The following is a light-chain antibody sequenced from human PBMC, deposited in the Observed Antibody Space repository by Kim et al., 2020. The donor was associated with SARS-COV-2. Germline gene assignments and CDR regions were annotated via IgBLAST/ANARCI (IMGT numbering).Light chain of an antibody. Sequence: PGERATLSCRASQSVGSRYLAWYQHKPGQSPRLVIYAASSRATGIPDRFSGSASGPDITLTNNRLEPEDFAVYYCQQYGNSPRTFGQGTKLEI. J-gene: IGKJ2*01. CDR3: QQYGNSPRT. CDR2: AAS. V-gene: IGKV3-20*01. CDR1: QSVGSRY.